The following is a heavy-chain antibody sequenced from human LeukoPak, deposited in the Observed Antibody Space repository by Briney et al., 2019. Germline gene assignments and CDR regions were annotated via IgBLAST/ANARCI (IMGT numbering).Heavy chain of an antibody. J-gene: IGHJ4*02. Sequence: SETLSLTCTVSGDSINSYYWTWIRQPPGKGLEWIGYIYYRGTTSYNPFLKSRVTISVDTSKNQFSLKLNSVTAADTAVYYCARLPRYGGYDHFDYWGQGILVIVSS. V-gene: IGHV4-59*12. D-gene: IGHD5-12*01. CDR2: IYYRGTT. CDR3: ARLPRYGGYDHFDY. CDR1: GDSINSYY.